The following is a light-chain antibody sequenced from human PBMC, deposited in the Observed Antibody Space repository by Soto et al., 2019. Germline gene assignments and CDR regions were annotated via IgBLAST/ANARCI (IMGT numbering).Light chain of an antibody. Sequence: EIVLTQSPGTLSLSPGERATLSCRASQSVRSDYLAWYQQKPGQAPRLLIYGASSRATCIPDRFSGSGSGTDLTLTISSLEPEDFAVYYCQQFGRSPSMYSLGPGTKLEIK. CDR2: GAS. V-gene: IGKV3-20*01. CDR1: QSVRSDY. J-gene: IGKJ2*01. CDR3: QQFGRSPSMYS.